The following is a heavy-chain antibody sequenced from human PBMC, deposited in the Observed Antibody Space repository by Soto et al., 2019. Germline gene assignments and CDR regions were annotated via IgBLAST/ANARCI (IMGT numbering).Heavy chain of an antibody. CDR1: GFTVSSNY. Sequence: EVQLVESGGGLIQPGGSLRLSCAASGFTVSSNYMSWVRQAPGKGLEWVSVIYSGGSTYYADSVKGRFTISRDNSKNTLYLQMHSLRAEDTAVYYCARDRVESGYPEYCQHWGQGTVVTVSS. J-gene: IGHJ1*01. D-gene: IGHD3-22*01. CDR2: IYSGGST. V-gene: IGHV3-53*01. CDR3: ARDRVESGYPEYCQH.